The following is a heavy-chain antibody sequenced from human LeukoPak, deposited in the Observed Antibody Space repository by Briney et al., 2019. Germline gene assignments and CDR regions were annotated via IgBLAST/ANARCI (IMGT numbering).Heavy chain of an antibody. CDR2: INSDGSST. D-gene: IGHD2-21*02. J-gene: IGHJ4*02. V-gene: IGHV3-74*01. CDR3: ARLGVVTADDY. Sequence: PGGSLRLSCAASGFTFSSYWMHWVRQAPGKGLVWVSRINSDGSSTSYADSVKGRFTISRDNAKNTLYLQMNSLRAEDTAVYYCARLGVVTADDYWGQGTLVTVSS. CDR1: GFTFSSYW.